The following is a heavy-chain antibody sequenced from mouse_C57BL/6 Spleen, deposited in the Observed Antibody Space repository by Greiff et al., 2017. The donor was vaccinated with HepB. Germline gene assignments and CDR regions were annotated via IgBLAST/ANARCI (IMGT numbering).Heavy chain of an antibody. D-gene: IGHD1-1*01. CDR2: IHPNSGST. V-gene: IGHV1-64*01. J-gene: IGHJ4*01. CDR3: ARSSPAYYGSSYAMDY. CDR1: GYTFTSYW. Sequence: QVQLQQPGAELVKPGASVKLSCKASGYTFTSYWMHWVKQRPGQGLEWIGMIHPNSGSTNYNEKFKSKATLTVDKSSSTAYMQLSNLTSEDSAVYYCARSSPAYYGSSYAMDYWGQGTSVTVSS.